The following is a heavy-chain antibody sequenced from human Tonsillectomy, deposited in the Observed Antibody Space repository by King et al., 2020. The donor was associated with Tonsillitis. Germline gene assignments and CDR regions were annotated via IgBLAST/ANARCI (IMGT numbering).Heavy chain of an antibody. Sequence: DVQLVESGGGLVQPGGSLRLSCSASGFTFSSYAMHWVRQAPGKGLEYVSAFGSNGGSTYYADSVKGRFTISRDNSKSTLYLQMSSLRAEDAAVYYCGRERDYGGRGACDIWGQGTRVTVSS. J-gene: IGHJ3*02. CDR3: GRERDYGGRGACDI. V-gene: IGHV3-64D*06. D-gene: IGHD4-17*01. CDR2: FGSNGGST. CDR1: GFTFSSYA.